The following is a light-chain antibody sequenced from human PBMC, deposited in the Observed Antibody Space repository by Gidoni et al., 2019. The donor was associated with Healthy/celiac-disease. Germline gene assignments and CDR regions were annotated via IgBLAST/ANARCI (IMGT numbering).Light chain of an antibody. CDR3: QQRSNWPRT. J-gene: IGKJ1*01. V-gene: IGKV3-11*01. Sequence: EIVLTQSPATLSLSPGERATLSCRASQSVSSYLAWYQQKPGQAPRLLIYDASNRATGIPARFSGSGSGTDFTLTISSLEHEDVAVYYCQQRSNWPRTFGQGTKVEIK. CDR1: QSVSSY. CDR2: DAS.